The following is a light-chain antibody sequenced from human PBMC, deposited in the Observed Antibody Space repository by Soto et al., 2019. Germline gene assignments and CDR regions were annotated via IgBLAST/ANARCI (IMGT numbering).Light chain of an antibody. J-gene: IGLJ2*01. CDR2: DVS. V-gene: IGLV2-14*01. Sequence: QSVLTQPASVSGSPGQSITIYCTGTSSDVGGYNYVSWYQQHPGKTPKLMIYDVSNRPSGVSNLFSGSKSGNTASLTISGHQAEDEADYYCRSYTSSSTVVCGGGTKLTVL. CDR3: RSYTSSSTVV. CDR1: SSDVGGYNY.